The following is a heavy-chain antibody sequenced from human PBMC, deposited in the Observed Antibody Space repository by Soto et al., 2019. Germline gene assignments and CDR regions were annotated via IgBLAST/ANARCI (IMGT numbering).Heavy chain of an antibody. CDR1: GFSFSSYW. J-gene: IGHJ3*02. CDR3: ARDVSPGSSGWYLEAFDI. V-gene: IGHV3-7*05. CDR2: IKQDESKK. Sequence: VQLVESGGGLVQPGGSLRLSCAASGFSFSSYWMTWVRQAPGKGLEWVANIKQDESKKSYLDSVRGRFTISRDNAKNTLYLHMNSLRPEDTAVYYCARDVSPGSSGWYLEAFDIWGQGTLVTVSS. D-gene: IGHD6-13*01.